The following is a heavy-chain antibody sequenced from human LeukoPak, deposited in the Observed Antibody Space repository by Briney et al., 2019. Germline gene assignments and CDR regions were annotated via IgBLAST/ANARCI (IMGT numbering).Heavy chain of an antibody. CDR3: AADDNGDYLPGFDL. Sequence: SVKVSCKASGFTFTSSAMQWVRQARGQRLEWIGWIVVGSGNTNYAQKFQERVTITRDMSTSTAYMELSSLRSEDTAVYYCAADDNGDYLPGFDLWGRGTLVTVSS. D-gene: IGHD4-17*01. CDR2: IVVGSGNT. V-gene: IGHV1-58*02. CDR1: GFTFTSSA. J-gene: IGHJ2*01.